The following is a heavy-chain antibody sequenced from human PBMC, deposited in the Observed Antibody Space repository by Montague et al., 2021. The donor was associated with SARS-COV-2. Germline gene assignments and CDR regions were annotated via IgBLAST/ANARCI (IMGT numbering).Heavy chain of an antibody. Sequence: SLRLSCAASGFTVSSNYMSWVRQAPGKGLEWVSVIYSGGSTYYADSVKGRFTISRDNSKNTLYLQMNSLRAEDTAVYYCARHDCGDYKADYWGQGTLVTVSS. CDR2: IYSGGST. CDR1: GFTVSSNY. CDR3: ARHDCGDYKADY. D-gene: IGHD4-17*01. V-gene: IGHV3-66*02. J-gene: IGHJ4*02.